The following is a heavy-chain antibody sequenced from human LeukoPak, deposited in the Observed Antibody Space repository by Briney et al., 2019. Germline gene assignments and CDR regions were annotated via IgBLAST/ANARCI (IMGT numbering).Heavy chain of an antibody. V-gene: IGHV4-39*01. CDR3: TGPAKYSSSWYY. D-gene: IGHD6-13*01. J-gene: IGHJ4*02. Sequence: SETLSLTCTVSGGSISSSSYYWGWIRQPPGKGLEWIGSIYYSGSTYYNPSLKSRVTISVDTSKNQFSLKLSSVTAADTAVYYCTGPAKYSSSWYYWGQGTLATVSS. CDR2: IYYSGST. CDR1: GGSISSSSYY.